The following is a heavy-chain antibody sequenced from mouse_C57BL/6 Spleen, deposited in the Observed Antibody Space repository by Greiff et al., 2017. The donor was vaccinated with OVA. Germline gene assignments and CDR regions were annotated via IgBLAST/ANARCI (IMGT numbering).Heavy chain of an antibody. CDR1: GYSITSGYY. CDR3: ARDRGYEGYAMDY. CDR2: ISTVGGN. D-gene: IGHD2-2*01. Sequence: EVQLQESGPGLVKPSQSLSLTCSVTGYSITSGYYWNWIRQFPGNKLEWMGYISTVGGNNYNPSLKNRISITRDTSKNLFFLKLNSVTTEDTATYYCARDRGYEGYAMDYWGQGTSVTVSS. V-gene: IGHV3-6*01. J-gene: IGHJ4*01.